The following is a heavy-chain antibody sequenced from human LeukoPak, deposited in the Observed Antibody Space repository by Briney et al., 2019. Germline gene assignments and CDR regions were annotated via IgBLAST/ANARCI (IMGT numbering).Heavy chain of an antibody. CDR3: AMPGQGVSY. D-gene: IGHD2-21*01. Sequence: GASVKVSRKASGYTFSDYYIHLVRQAPGQGLEWMGWLNPNSGDTNSAQKFQGRVTMTRNTSISPAYMELTRLRSDDTAVYYCAMPGQGVSYWGQGTLVTVSS. J-gene: IGHJ4*02. CDR2: LNPNSGDT. V-gene: IGHV1-2*02. CDR1: GYTFSDYY.